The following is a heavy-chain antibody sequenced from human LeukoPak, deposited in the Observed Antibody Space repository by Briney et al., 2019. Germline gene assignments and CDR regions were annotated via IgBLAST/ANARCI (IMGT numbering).Heavy chain of an antibody. D-gene: IGHD2-21*02. J-gene: IGHJ4*02. CDR3: AKDKDTPATAQPQRGYFES. CDR1: GFTFSSYS. V-gene: IGHV3-21*06. Sequence: GGPLRLSCAASGFTFSSYSMNWVRQAPGKGLEWVSFISSSGSFIYYADSVKGRFTISRDNAKNLLFVQMNSLRAEDTAVYFCAKDKDTPATAQPQRGYFESWGQGTLVTVSS. CDR2: ISSSGSFI.